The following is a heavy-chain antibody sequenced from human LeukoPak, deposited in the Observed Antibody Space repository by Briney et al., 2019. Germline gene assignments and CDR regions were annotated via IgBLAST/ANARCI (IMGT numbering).Heavy chain of an antibody. D-gene: IGHD6-19*01. V-gene: IGHV3-11*05. Sequence: GGSLRLSCAASGFTFSNAWMSWVRQAPGKGLEWVSHISSSSTYTNYADSVKGRFTISRDNAKNSLYLQMISLRAEDTAVYYCARGHSSGWNWFDPWGQGTLVTVSS. CDR3: ARGHSSGWNWFDP. CDR1: GFTFSNAW. CDR2: ISSSSTYT. J-gene: IGHJ5*02.